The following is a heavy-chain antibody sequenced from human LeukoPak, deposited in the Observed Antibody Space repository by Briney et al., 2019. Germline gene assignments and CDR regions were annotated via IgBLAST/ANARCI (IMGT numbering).Heavy chain of an antibody. CDR2: IYSGGST. CDR1: GFTVSSNY. CDR3: ARARGSGWYYFDY. J-gene: IGHJ4*02. Sequence: GGSLRLSCAASGFTVSSNYMSWVRQAPGKGLEWVSLIYSGGSTHYADSVKDRFFISRDNSKNTLYLQMNSLRAEDTAVYYCARARGSGWYYFDYWGQGTLVTVSS. D-gene: IGHD6-19*01. V-gene: IGHV3-66*01.